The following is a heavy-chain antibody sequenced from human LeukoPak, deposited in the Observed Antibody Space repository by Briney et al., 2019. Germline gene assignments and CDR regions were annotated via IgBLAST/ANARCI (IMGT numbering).Heavy chain of an antibody. J-gene: IGHJ4*02. CDR3: AKVGFTSSVDTAMDTFDY. CDR1: EFTFSSYG. Sequence: PGGSLRLSCAASEFTFSSYGMHWVRQAPGKGLEWVAVIWYDGSNKYYADSVKGRFTISRDNSKNTLYLQMNSLRAEDTAVYYCAKVGFTSSVDTAMDTFDYWGQGTLVTVSS. V-gene: IGHV3-33*06. CDR2: IWYDGSNK. D-gene: IGHD5-18*01.